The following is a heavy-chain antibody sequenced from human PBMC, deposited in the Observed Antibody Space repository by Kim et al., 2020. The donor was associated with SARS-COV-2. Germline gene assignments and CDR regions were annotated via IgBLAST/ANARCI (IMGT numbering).Heavy chain of an antibody. Sequence: GGSLRLSCAASGFTFSSYSMNWVRQAPGKGLEWVSYISSSSSTIYYADSVKGRFTISRDNAKNSLYLQMNSLRDEDTAVYYCARDTYRAGRRGYYYYYGMDVWGQGTTVTVSS. CDR1: GFTFSSYS. CDR2: ISSSSSTI. J-gene: IGHJ6*02. D-gene: IGHD1-1*01. CDR3: ARDTYRAGRRGYYYYYGMDV. V-gene: IGHV3-48*02.